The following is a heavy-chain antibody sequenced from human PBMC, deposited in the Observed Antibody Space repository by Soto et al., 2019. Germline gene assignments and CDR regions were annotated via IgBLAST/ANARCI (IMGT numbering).Heavy chain of an antibody. CDR1: GGSFSGYY. V-gene: IGHV4-34*01. CDR2: INHSGST. CDR3: ARGIQGSGWYRIDAFDI. J-gene: IGHJ3*02. D-gene: IGHD6-19*01. Sequence: SETLSLTCAVYGGSFSGYYWSWIRQPPGKGLEWIGEINHSGSTNYNPSLKSRVTISVDTSKNQFSLKLSSVTAADTAVYYCARGIQGSGWYRIDAFDIWGQGTMVTVSS.